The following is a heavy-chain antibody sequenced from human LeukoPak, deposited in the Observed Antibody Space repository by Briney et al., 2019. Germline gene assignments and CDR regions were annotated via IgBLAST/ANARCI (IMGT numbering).Heavy chain of an antibody. CDR1: GGSFSGYY. D-gene: IGHD6-6*01. J-gene: IGHJ4*02. Sequence: PSETLSLTCAVYGGSFSGYYWSWIRQPPGKGLEWIGEINHSGSTNYNPSLKSRVTISVDTSKNQFSLKLSSVTAADTAVYYCALDSSSSLFDYWGQGTLVTVSS. CDR2: INHSGST. V-gene: IGHV4-34*01. CDR3: ALDSSSSLFDY.